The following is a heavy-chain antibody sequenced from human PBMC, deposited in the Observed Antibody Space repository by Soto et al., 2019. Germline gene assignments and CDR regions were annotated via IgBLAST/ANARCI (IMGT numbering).Heavy chain of an antibody. CDR1: DASISSYS. V-gene: IGHV4-59*01. CDR2: VYYTGST. CDR3: ARYKSNYYYGMDV. J-gene: IGHJ6*02. D-gene: IGHD1-20*01. Sequence: PSETLSLTCTVSDASISSYSWSWVRQPPGKGLEWIGYVYYTGSTIYNPSLKSRVTISVDTSKNQFSLKLSSVTAADTAVYYCARYKSNYYYGMDVWGQGTTVTVSS.